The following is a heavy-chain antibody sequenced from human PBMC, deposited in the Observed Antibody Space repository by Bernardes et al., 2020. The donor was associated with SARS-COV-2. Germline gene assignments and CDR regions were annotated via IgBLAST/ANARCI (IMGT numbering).Heavy chain of an antibody. V-gene: IGHV3-48*02. CDR3: ARVDYDPYYYYFGMDV. Sequence: VGSLRLSCAASGFTFNTYSMNWVRQAPGKGLEWISSISSSSTTIFYSYSVKGRFTISRDNARNSLFLQMNSLRDEDTAVYYCARVDYDPYYYYFGMDVWGQGTTVTVSS. CDR1: GFTFNTYS. D-gene: IGHD4-17*01. CDR2: ISSSSTTI. J-gene: IGHJ6*02.